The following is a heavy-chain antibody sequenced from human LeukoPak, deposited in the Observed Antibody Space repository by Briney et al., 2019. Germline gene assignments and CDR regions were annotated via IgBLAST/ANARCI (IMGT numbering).Heavy chain of an antibody. CDR1: GFTFDDYG. CDR2: ISYDGSNK. CDR3: ANLLDASSSPPDY. V-gene: IGHV3-30*18. J-gene: IGHJ4*02. Sequence: PGGSLRLSCAASGFTFDDYGMSWVRQAPGKGLEWVAVISYDGSNKYYADSVKGRFTISRDNSKNTLYLQMNSLRAEDTAVYYCANLLDASSSPPDYWGQGTLVTVSS. D-gene: IGHD6-13*01.